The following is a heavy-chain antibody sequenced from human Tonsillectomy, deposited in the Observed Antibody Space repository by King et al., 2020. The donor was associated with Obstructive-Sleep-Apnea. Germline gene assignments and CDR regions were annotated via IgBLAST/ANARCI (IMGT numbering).Heavy chain of an antibody. Sequence: VQLVESGRGLVKPGGSLRLSCAASGFSLSDYYMSWIRQAPGKGLEWLSYISTSGNTRYYADSVKGRFTISRDNAKNSLYLQMKSLTVEDTAVYYCARHMVRGANNYWGQGTLVTVSS. CDR2: ISTSGNTR. V-gene: IGHV3-11*01. CDR3: ARHMVRGANNY. CDR1: GFSLSDYY. D-gene: IGHD3-10*01. J-gene: IGHJ4*02.